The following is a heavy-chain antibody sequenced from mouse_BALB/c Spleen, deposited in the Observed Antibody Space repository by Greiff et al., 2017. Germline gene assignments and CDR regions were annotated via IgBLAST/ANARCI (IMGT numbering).Heavy chain of an antibody. J-gene: IGHJ1*01. V-gene: IGHV2-2*02. CDR3: ARTHYGSRYWYFDV. CDR2: IWSGGST. D-gene: IGHD1-1*01. CDR1: GFSLTSYG. Sequence: VQLQESGPGLVQPSQSLSITCTVSGFSLTSYGVHWVRQSPGKGLEWLGVIWSGGSTDYNAAFISRLSISKDNSKSQVFFKMNSLQANDTAIYYCARTHYGSRYWYFDVWGAGTTVTVSS.